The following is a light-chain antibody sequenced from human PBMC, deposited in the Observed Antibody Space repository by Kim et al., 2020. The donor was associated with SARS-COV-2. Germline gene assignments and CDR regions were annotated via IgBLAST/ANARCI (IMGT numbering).Light chain of an antibody. CDR2: SNN. Sequence: QRATVSRSGSGSNIASNTVSWYQQLPGTAPKRLISSNNQRPSGVPDRFSGSEAGTSTSLAISALQSEDEADYYCAEWNDSLNGWVFGGGTQLTVL. CDR3: AEWNDSLNGWV. CDR1: GSNIASNT. J-gene: IGLJ3*02. V-gene: IGLV1-44*01.